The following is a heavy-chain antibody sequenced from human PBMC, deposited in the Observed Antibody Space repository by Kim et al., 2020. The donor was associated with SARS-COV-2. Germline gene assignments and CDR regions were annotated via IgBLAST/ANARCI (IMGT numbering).Heavy chain of an antibody. Sequence: VKGRFTISRDNSKNTLYLQMNSLRDEDTAVYYCAKDYYDSSGYNYYYGMDVWGQGTTVTVSS. CDR3: AKDYYDSSGYNYYYGMDV. V-gene: IGHV3-23*01. J-gene: IGHJ6*02. D-gene: IGHD3-22*01.